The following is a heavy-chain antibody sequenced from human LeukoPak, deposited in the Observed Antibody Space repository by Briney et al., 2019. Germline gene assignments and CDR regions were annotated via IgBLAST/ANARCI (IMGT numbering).Heavy chain of an antibody. Sequence: SVKVSCKASGDTFSSFAVSWVRQAPGQGVEWMGRIIPLFGTADYAQRYQGRVTISADKSLNTAYLELSSLTSEDTAVYYCASPYDYGDHYLDALHIWGQGTIVTVSS. CDR3: ASPYDYGDHYLDALHI. CDR2: IIPLFGTA. CDR1: GDTFSSFA. D-gene: IGHD4-17*01. J-gene: IGHJ3*02. V-gene: IGHV1-69*06.